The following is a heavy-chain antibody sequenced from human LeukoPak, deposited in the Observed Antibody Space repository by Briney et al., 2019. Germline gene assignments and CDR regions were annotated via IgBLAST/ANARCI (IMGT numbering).Heavy chain of an antibody. CDR2: ISAYNGNT. Sequence: ASVKVSCKASGYTFTSYGISWVRQAPGQGLDWMGWISAYNGNTNYAQKLQGRVTMTTATSTSTAYMELRSLRSDDTAVYYCARDRVRLDTAMVTLSNWGQGTLVTVSS. J-gene: IGHJ4*02. V-gene: IGHV1-18*01. D-gene: IGHD5-18*01. CDR3: ARDRVRLDTAMVTLSN. CDR1: GYTFTSYG.